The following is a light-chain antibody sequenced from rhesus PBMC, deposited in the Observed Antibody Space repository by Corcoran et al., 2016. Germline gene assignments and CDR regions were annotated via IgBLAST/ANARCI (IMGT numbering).Light chain of an antibody. V-gene: IGKV1-21*01. Sequence: DIQMTQSPSSLSASVGDRVTITCRASQGITNDLAWYQQKPGETPKLLIYEASSLQSGIPSRFRGSGSGTAFTLTLRRLQPEDFATYYCQHYYSPPFTFGPGTKLDLK. J-gene: IGKJ3*01. CDR3: QHYYSPPFT. CDR2: EAS. CDR1: QGITND.